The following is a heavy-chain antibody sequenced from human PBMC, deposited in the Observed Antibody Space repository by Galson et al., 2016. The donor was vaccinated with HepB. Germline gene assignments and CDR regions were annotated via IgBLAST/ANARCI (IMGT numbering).Heavy chain of an antibody. D-gene: IGHD1-14*01. CDR3: ARGSERNDY. V-gene: IGHV4-34*01. Sequence: ETLSLTCGVYGSSFTGYYWSWTRQAPGKGLGGIGEINHSGSTNYNLSLKSRVTVSIDTSNNQFSLELTSVTAADTAVYYCARGSERNDYWGQGTLVTVSS. CDR2: INHSGST. J-gene: IGHJ4*02. CDR1: GSSFTGYY.